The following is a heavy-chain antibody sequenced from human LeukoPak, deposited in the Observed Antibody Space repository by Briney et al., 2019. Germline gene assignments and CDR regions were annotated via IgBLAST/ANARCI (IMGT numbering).Heavy chain of an antibody. CDR2: IIPIFGTA. CDR3: ARVSSSWYNYYYYMDV. V-gene: IGHV1-69*06. D-gene: IGHD6-13*01. Sequence: ASVKVSCKASGYTFTSYAISWVRQAPGQGLEWMGGIIPIFGTANYAQKFQGRVTITADKSTSTAYMELSSLRSEDTAVYYCARVSSSWYNYYYYMDVWGKGTTVTVSS. CDR1: GYTFTSYA. J-gene: IGHJ6*03.